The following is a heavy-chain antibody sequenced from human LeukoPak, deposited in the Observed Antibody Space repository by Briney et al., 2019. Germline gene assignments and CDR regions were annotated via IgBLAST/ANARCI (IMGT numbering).Heavy chain of an antibody. J-gene: IGHJ4*02. V-gene: IGHV3-7*03. D-gene: IGHD3-3*01. CDR3: AREGNDFWSGYYIGDDY. CDR1: GFTFSSYG. Sequence: PGGSLRLSCAASGFTFSSYGMHWVRQAPGKGLEWVANIKQDGSEKYYVDSVKGRFTISRDNAKNSLYLQMNSLRAEDTAVYYCAREGNDFWSGYYIGDDYWGQGTLVTVSS. CDR2: IKQDGSEK.